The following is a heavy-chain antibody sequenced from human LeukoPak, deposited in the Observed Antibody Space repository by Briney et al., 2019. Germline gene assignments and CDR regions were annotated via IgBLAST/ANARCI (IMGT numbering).Heavy chain of an antibody. Sequence: GGSLRLSCGASGFTFSYAWMSWVRQAPGKGLECVGRIKSKTDGRTRDYAAPVKGRFTISRDDSKNTLYLQMNSLKTEDTAVYYCTTDWLTDYDFWSGYYQKYYFDYWGQGTLVTASS. CDR1: GFTFSYAW. CDR3: TTDWLTDYDFWSGYYQKYYFDY. J-gene: IGHJ4*02. CDR2: IKSKTDGRTR. D-gene: IGHD3-3*01. V-gene: IGHV3-15*01.